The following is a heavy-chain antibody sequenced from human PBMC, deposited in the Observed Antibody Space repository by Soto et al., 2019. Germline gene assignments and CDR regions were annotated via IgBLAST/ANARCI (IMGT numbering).Heavy chain of an antibody. D-gene: IGHD3-22*01. V-gene: IGHV3-30*03. J-gene: IGHJ4*02. CDR2: ISYDGSDK. Sequence: QVQLVESGGGVVQPGRSLRLSCAASGFTFSSDGMHWVRQAPGKGLEWVAVISYDGSDKYYADSAKGRFTISRDNSKNPVFLQMNSLRPEETALYYCAHPKGADSPFDSWGQGTLVTVSS. CDR1: GFTFSSDG. CDR3: AHPKGADSPFDS.